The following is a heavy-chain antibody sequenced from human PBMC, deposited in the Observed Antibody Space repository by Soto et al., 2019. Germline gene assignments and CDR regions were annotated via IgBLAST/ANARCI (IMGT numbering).Heavy chain of an antibody. CDR3: AKCRDFQGSVRGMDV. J-gene: IGHJ6*02. CDR2: SGAGGNT. V-gene: IGHV3-23*01. CDR1: GFSFGSYA. Sequence: EVQLLESGGGLVQPGGSLRLSCAASGFSFGSYALSWVRPAPGAGLEWVSTSGAGGNTNYAGSVKGRFTISRDRSKKPLYLEMNSLRADDTAVYYCAKCRDFQGSVRGMDVWGQGTTVTVS.